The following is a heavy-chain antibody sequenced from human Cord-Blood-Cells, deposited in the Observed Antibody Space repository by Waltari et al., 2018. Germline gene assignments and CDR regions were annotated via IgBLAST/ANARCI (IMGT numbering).Heavy chain of an antibody. D-gene: IGHD6-6*01. V-gene: IGHV4-38-2*02. CDR3: AREYRPSIAARKGGHDAFDI. CDR1: GYSISSGYY. Sequence: QVQLQESGPGLVKPSETLSLTCTVSGYSISSGYYWGWIRHPPGKGLEWIGSIYHSGSTYYNPSLKSRVTISVDTSKNQFSLKLSSVTAADTAVYYCAREYRPSIAARKGGHDAFDIWGQGTMVTVSS. J-gene: IGHJ3*02. CDR2: IYHSGST.